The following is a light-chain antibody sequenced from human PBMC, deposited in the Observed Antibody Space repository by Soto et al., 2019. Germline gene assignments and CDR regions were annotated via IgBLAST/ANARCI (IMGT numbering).Light chain of an antibody. J-gene: IGKJ3*01. CDR3: QQYNKSPLFT. V-gene: IGKV3-15*01. CDR2: AAS. Sequence: EIVMTQSPATLSVSPGERATLSCRASQSVSSNLAWYQQKPGQAPRLLIYAASTRATAIPARFSGSGSGTDSTLTISGLQSEDFAAYYRQQYNKSPLFTFDPGTKVDI. CDR1: QSVSSN.